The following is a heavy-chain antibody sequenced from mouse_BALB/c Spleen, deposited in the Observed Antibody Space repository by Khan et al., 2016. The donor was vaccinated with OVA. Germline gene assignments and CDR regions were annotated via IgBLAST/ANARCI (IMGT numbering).Heavy chain of an antibody. J-gene: IGHJ2*01. V-gene: IGHV1-7*01. D-gene: IGHD1-1*01. CDR3: ARRGLRWDFDY. Sequence: VQLVESGAELAKPGASVKMSCKASGYTFINYWILWIKQRPGQGLEWIGYINPSTGYTEYNQNFKDNATLTADKSSSTAYMQLSSLTSEDSTVYDCARRGLRWDFDYWGQGTTLTVSS. CDR2: INPSTGYT. CDR1: GYTFINYW.